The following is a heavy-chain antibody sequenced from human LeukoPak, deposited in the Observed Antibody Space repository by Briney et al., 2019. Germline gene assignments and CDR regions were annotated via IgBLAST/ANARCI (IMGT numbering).Heavy chain of an antibody. Sequence: SETLSLTCAVYGGSFSGYYWSWIRQPPGKGLEWIGEINHSGSTNYNPSLKSRVTTSVDTSKNQLSLELTSVSAADTAVYYCARGRTSNWFDPWGQGTLVTVSS. CDR3: ARGRTSNWFDP. D-gene: IGHD1-14*01. J-gene: IGHJ5*02. V-gene: IGHV4-34*01. CDR2: INHSGST. CDR1: GGSFSGYY.